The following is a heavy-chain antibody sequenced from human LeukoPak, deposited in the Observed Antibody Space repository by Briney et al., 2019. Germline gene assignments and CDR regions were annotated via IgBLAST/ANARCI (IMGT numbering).Heavy chain of an antibody. CDR3: ARGYQRPDY. J-gene: IGHJ4*02. CDR1: GFTFSTYT. D-gene: IGHD2-2*01. V-gene: IGHV3-21*01. Sequence: GGSLRLSCAASGFTFSTYTMNWVRQAPGKGLEWVSSISSSSNNIYYADSVKGRFTISRDNAMNSVYLQMNSLRVEDAAVYYCARGYQRPDYWGQGTLITVSS. CDR2: ISSSSNNI.